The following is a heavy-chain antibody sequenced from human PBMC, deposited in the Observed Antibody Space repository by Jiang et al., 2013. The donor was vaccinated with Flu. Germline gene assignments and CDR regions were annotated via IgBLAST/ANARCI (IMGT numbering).Heavy chain of an antibody. J-gene: IGHJ4*03. CDR2: TYYRSKWYN. CDR3: ARVAGGGVLRFWSGYGPFDY. Sequence: QTLSLTCAISGDSVSSNSAAWNWIRQSPSRGLEWLGRTYYRSKWYNDYAVSVKSRITINPDTSKNQFSLQLNSVTPEDTAVYYCARVAGGGVLRFWSGYGPFDYWARDPGHRXL. V-gene: IGHV6-1*01. CDR1: GDSVSSNSAA. D-gene: IGHD3-3*01.